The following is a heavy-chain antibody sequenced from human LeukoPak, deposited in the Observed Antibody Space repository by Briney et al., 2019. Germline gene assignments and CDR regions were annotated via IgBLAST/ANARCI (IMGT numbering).Heavy chain of an antibody. CDR2: INHSGST. CDR1: GGSFSGYY. V-gene: IGHV4-34*01. CDR3: ARALGAFDI. J-gene: IGHJ3*02. Sequence: SETLSLTCAVYGGSFSGYYWSWIRQPPGKGLEWIGEINHSGSTNYNPSLKSRVTISVDTSKNLKLSSVTAADTAVYYCARALGAFDIWGQGTMVTVSS.